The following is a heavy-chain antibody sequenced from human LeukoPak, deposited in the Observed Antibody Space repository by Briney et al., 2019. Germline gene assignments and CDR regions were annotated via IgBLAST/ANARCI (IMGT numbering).Heavy chain of an antibody. CDR2: INSDGSST. Sequence: QPGGSLRLSCAASGFTFSSYWMHWVRQAPGKGLVWVSRINSDGSSTSYADSVKGRFTISRENAKNTLYLQMNSLRAEDTAVYYCARVAAWGSSGYLFDQWGQGTLVTVSS. CDR3: ARVAAWGSSGYLFDQ. D-gene: IGHD3-22*01. J-gene: IGHJ4*02. CDR1: GFTFSSYW. V-gene: IGHV3-74*01.